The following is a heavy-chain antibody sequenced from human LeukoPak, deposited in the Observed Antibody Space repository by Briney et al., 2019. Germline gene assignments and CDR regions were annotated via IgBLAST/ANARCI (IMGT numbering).Heavy chain of an antibody. V-gene: IGHV4-59*01. CDR1: GGSLSGYY. J-gene: IGHJ4*02. Sequence: PSETLSLTCTVSGGSLSGYYWSWIRQPPGKGLEWIGYIYYSGNTYYNPSLKSRVTISVDTSKNQFSLKLSSVTAADTAVYYCARYTNSGWYFDYWGQGTLVTVSS. D-gene: IGHD6-19*01. CDR2: IYYSGNT. CDR3: ARYTNSGWYFDY.